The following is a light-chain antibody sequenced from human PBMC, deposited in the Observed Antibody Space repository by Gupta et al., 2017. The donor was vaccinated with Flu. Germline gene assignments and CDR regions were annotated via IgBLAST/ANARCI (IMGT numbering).Light chain of an antibody. CDR1: QSISDW. CDR3: QQYNDYSRT. CDR2: RAS. Sequence: DIQMTQSPSTLSASVGDRVTITCRASQSISDWLAWYQQKPGKAPNLLIYRASSLQNGGPSRFSGSGSGTEFTLTISSLQPEDFATYYCQQYNDYSRTFGQGTKVEIK. V-gene: IGKV1-5*03. J-gene: IGKJ1*01.